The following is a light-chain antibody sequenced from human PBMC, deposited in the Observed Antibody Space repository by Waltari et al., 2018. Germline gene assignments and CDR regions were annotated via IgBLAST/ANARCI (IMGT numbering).Light chain of an antibody. CDR2: DAS. Sequence: EIVLTQSPATLSWSPGERATLSCRASQIVSRNLAWYQQKPGQAPRLLIYDASSEATGIPARFSGSGSGTDFTLTISSREPEDFAVYYCQQRKSWPITFGGGTKVEIK. CDR3: QQRKSWPIT. CDR1: QIVSRN. V-gene: IGKV3-11*01. J-gene: IGKJ4*01.